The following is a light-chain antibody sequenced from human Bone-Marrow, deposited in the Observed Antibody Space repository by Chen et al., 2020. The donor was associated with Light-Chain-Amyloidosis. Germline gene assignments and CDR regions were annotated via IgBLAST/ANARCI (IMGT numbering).Light chain of an antibody. Sequence: SALTQPASVSGSPGQSITISCTGTDKNVGGYDVVSWYQQHPGTAPKLIIYDIVKRPSGVSDRFSASKSGNTASLTISGLQAEDEAYYYCCSYAGSSTWVFGTGAK. V-gene: IGLV2-23*02. CDR2: DIV. CDR3: CSYAGSSTWV. J-gene: IGLJ1*01. CDR1: DKNVGGYDV.